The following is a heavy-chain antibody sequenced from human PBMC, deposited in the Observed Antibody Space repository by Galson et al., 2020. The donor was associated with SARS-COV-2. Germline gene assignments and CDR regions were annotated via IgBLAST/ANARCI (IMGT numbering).Heavy chain of an antibody. Sequence: GESLKISCEASGFTFSSYWMTWVRQAPGKGLEWVASIKQAGTEKYYVDSVKGRFTISRDNAKNSLYLQVSSLRAEDTAVYYCARDRGLYSSTWYSPDYWGQGTLVTVSS. J-gene: IGHJ4*02. D-gene: IGHD6-13*01. V-gene: IGHV3-7*01. CDR3: ARDRGLYSSTWYSPDY. CDR1: GFTFSSYW. CDR2: IKQAGTEK.